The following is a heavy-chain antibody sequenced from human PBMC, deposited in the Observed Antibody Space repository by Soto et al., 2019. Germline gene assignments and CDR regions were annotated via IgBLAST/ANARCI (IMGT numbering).Heavy chain of an antibody. CDR1: GGTFSSYA. Sequence: SVKVSRKASGGTFSSYAIRWVRQAPGQGLEWMGGIIPIFGTANYAQKFQGRVTITADESTSTAYMELSSLRSEDTAVYYCARGEGGSGLYGLFDPWGQGTLVTLSS. D-gene: IGHD6-19*01. J-gene: IGHJ5*02. CDR3: ARGEGGSGLYGLFDP. CDR2: IIPIFGTA. V-gene: IGHV1-69*13.